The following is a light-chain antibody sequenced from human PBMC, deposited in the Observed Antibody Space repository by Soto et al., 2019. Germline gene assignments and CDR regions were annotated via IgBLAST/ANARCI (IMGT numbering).Light chain of an antibody. CDR2: GAS. Sequence: EIVFTQSPATLSLSPGERATLSGRDSKSVRSNLAWYQQKPGKAPRLLISGASPGETGIPARFSCSGSGTEFTLTISSLQSEDCAIAYCQQYHTWTITFGGGTKVDIK. CDR1: KSVRSN. CDR3: QQYHTWTIT. V-gene: IGKV3-15*01. J-gene: IGKJ4*01.